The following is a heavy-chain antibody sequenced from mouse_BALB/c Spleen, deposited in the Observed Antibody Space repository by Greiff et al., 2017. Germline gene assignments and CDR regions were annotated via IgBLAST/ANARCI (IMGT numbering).Heavy chain of an antibody. CDR1: GYTFTSYW. CDR3: AGCESIFAD. V-gene: IGHV1S81*02. Sequence: QVQLQQSGAELVKPGASVKLSCKASGYTFTSYWMHWVKQRPGQGLEWIGGINPSNGRTYYNEKFKSKATLTVDKSSSTAYMQLSSLTSEDSAVYYCAGCESIFADWGEGTLVTVSA. CDR2: INPSNGRT. J-gene: IGHJ3*01.